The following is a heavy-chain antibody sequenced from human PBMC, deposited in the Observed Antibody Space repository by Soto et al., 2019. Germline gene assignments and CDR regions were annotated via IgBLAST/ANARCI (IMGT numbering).Heavy chain of an antibody. D-gene: IGHD2-2*01. Sequence: PGGSLRLSCAASGFTVSSNYMSWVRQAPGKGLEWVSVIYSGGTTYYADSVKGRFTISRDNSKNTLYLQMNSLRAEDTAIYYCAREVVVSRGASYFGYWGPGTLVTVSS. CDR3: AREVVVSRGASYFGY. V-gene: IGHV3-66*01. CDR1: GFTVSSNY. J-gene: IGHJ4*02. CDR2: IYSGGTT.